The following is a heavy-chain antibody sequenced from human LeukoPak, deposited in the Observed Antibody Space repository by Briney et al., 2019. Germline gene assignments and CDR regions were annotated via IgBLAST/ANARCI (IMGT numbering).Heavy chain of an antibody. CDR3: ARVSVVPAAIYYMDV. J-gene: IGHJ6*03. D-gene: IGHD2-2*02. V-gene: IGHV4-4*07. Sequence: SETLSLTCTVSGGSISSYYWSWIRQPAGKGLEWIGRIYTSGSANYNPSLKSRVTMSVDTSKNQFSLKLSSVTAADTAVYYCARVSVVPAAIYYMDVWGKGTAVTVSS. CDR2: IYTSGSA. CDR1: GGSISSYY.